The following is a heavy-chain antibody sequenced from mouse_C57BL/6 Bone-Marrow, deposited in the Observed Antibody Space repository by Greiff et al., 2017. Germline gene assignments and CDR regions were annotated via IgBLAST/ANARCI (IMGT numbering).Heavy chain of an antibody. Sequence: VQLKESGAELVRPGASVKLSCTASGFNIKDDYIHWVKQRPEQGLEWIGWIDPEIGDTEYASKFQGKATITSDPSSNTAYLQLSRLTSEDTAVYYCSSFDGNYFDFWGQGTPLTVAS. D-gene: IGHD2-3*01. J-gene: IGHJ2*01. CDR3: SSFDGNYFDF. CDR2: IDPEIGDT. V-gene: IGHV14-4*01. CDR1: GFNIKDDY.